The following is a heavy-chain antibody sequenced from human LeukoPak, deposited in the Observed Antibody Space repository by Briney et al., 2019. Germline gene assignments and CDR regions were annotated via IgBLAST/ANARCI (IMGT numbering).Heavy chain of an antibody. Sequence: PSETLSLTCTVSGGSITSSGYYWGWIRQPPGKGLEWIGSIYYSGSTYYNPSLKSRVTISVDTSKNQFSLRLSSVTAADTAVYYCARRETTSYVWFDPWGQGTLVTVSS. CDR2: IYYSGST. V-gene: IGHV4-39*01. CDR1: GGSITSSGYY. D-gene: IGHD1-14*01. J-gene: IGHJ5*02. CDR3: ARRETTSYVWFDP.